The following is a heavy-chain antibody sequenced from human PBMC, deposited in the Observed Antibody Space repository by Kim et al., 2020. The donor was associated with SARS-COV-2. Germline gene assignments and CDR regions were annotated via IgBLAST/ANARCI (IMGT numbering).Heavy chain of an antibody. CDR3: AREGVAAAGSLDY. D-gene: IGHD6-13*01. J-gene: IGHJ4*02. Sequence: YADSVKGRVTISRDNAKNSLYLQMNSLGAEDTAVYYCAREGVAAAGSLDYWGQGTLVTVSS. V-gene: IGHV3-21*01.